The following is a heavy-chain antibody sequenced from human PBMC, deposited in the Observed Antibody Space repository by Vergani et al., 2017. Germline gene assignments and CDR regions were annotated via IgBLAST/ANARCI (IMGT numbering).Heavy chain of an antibody. J-gene: IGHJ5*02. D-gene: IGHD1-26*01. CDR3: ARDLATPRSLYWFDP. CDR1: GFTFSSYS. CDR2: ISSSSSYI. V-gene: IGHV3-21*01. Sequence: EVQLVESGGGLVKPGGSLRLSCAASGFTFSSYSMNWVRQAPGQGLEWVSSISSSSSYIYYADSVKGRITISRDNAKNSLYLQMNSLSAEDTAVYYCARDLATPRSLYWFDPWGQGTLVTVSS.